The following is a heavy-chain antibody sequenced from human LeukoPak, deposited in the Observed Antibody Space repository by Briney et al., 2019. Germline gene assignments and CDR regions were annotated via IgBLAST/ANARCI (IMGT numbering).Heavy chain of an antibody. CDR2: INHSGST. V-gene: IGHV4-34*01. Sequence: SETLSLTCAVYGGSFSGYCWSWIRQPPGKGLEWIGEINHSGSTNYNPSLKSRVTISVDTSKNQFSLKLSSVTAADTAVYYCATPSYSTSSLDYGDQGILVTVSS. J-gene: IGHJ4*02. CDR3: ATPSYSTSSLDY. D-gene: IGHD6-6*01. CDR1: GGSFSGYC.